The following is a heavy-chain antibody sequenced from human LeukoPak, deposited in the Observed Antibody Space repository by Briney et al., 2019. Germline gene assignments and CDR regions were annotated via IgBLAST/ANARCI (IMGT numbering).Heavy chain of an antibody. CDR3: ARAPGVLRFLEWLPADY. CDR2: INPNSGGT. CDR1: GYTFTGYY. Sequence: ASVKVSCKASGYTFTGYYMHLVRQAPGQGLEWMGWINPNSGGTNYAQKFQGRVTMTRDTSISTAYMELSRLRSDDTAVYYCARAPGVLRFLEWLPADYWGQGTLVTVSS. J-gene: IGHJ4*02. V-gene: IGHV1-2*02. D-gene: IGHD3-3*01.